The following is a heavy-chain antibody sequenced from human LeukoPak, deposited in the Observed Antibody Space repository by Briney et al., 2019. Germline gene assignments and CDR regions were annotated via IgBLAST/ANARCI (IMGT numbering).Heavy chain of an antibody. V-gene: IGHV6-1*01. D-gene: IGHD4-17*01. J-gene: IGHJ4*02. CDR3: ARARVYGDYYFDY. CDR1: GDSFSSNSAG. Sequence: SQTLSLTCAISGDSFSSNSAGWNWIRQSPSRGLEWLGRTYYRSKWYNDYAVSVKRRITFKPDTSKNPFSLQLNSVTPEDTAVYYCARARVYGDYYFDYWGQGTLVTVSS. CDR2: TYYRSKWYN.